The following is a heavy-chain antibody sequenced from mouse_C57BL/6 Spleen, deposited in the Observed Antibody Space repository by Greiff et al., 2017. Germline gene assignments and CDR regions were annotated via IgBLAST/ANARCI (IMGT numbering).Heavy chain of an antibody. J-gene: IGHJ1*03. CDR2: IYPRDGST. D-gene: IGHD2-3*01. Sequence: QVHVKQSGPELVKPGASVKLSCKASGYTFTSYDINWVKQRPGQGLEWIGWIYPRDGSTKYNEKFKGKATLTVDTSSSTAYMELHSLTSEDSAVYFCARGDGYWSYWYFDVWGTGTTVTVSS. V-gene: IGHV1-85*01. CDR1: GYTFTSYD. CDR3: ARGDGYWSYWYFDV.